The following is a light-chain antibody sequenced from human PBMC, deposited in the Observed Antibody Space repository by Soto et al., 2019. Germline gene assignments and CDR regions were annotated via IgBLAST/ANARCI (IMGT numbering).Light chain of an antibody. CDR2: GNN. J-gene: IGLJ7*01. Sequence: QSVLTQPPSVSGAPGQRVTISCTGSSSNIGAGYGVHWYQQLPGTAPKLLIYGNNNRPSGVPDRFSGSNSGTSASLAITGLQAEDEADYYCQSYDSSLSGYVFGVGTQLTVL. V-gene: IGLV1-40*01. CDR3: QSYDSSLSGYV. CDR1: SSNIGAGYG.